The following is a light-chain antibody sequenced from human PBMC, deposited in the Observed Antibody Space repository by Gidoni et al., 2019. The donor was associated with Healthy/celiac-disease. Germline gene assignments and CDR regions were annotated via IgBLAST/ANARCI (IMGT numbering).Light chain of an antibody. CDR1: QSVLYSSNNKNY. CDR2: WAS. J-gene: IGKJ2*01. CDR3: QQYYSTPRT. V-gene: IGKV4-1*01. Sequence: DIVMTQPPDSLAVSLGDRATINCKSSQSVLYSSNNKNYLAWYQQKPGQPPKLLIYWASTRESGVPERFSGSGSGTDFTLTISSLQAEDVAVYYCQQYYSTPRTFGQGTKLEIK.